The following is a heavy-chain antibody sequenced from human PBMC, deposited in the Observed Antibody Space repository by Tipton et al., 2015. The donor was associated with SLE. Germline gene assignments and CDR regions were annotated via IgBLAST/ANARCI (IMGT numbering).Heavy chain of an antibody. CDR1: GFTFSLYG. CDR2: ISGTSSPI. V-gene: IGHV3-48*01. J-gene: IGHJ4*02. CDR3: ASQGAPDY. Sequence: SLRLSCPTSGFTFSLYGMNWVRQAPGKGLEWVSYISGTSSPIYYADSVKGRFTVSRDNTKNLLYLQMNSLRVEDRAVYYCASQGAPDYWGQGTLVTVSS. D-gene: IGHD1-26*01.